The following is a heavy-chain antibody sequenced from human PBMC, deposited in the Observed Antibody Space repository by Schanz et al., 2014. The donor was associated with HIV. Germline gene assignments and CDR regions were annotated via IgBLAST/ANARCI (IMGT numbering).Heavy chain of an antibody. CDR1: GISLTNNA. V-gene: IGHV3-21*01. D-gene: IGHD1-7*01. CDR3: AKDRITGTTGVPYYYYGMDV. CDR2: ISSSSGYI. J-gene: IGHJ6*02. Sequence: EVQQVLESGGGLVQPGGSLRLSCAASGISLTNNAMTWVRQAPGKGLEWVSSISSSSGYIRYADSVRGRFTISRDNAKNSLYLQMNSLRAEDTAVYYCAKDRITGTTGVPYYYYGMDVWGQGTTVTVSS.